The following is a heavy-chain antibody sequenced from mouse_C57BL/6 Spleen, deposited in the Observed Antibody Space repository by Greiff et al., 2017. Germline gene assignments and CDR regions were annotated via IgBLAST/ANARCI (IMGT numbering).Heavy chain of an antibody. D-gene: IGHD1-1*01. Sequence: VQLQQSGAELARPGASVKLSCKASGYTFTSYGISWVKQRPGQGLELIGEIYPRSGNTYYNEKFKGKATLTADKSSSTAYMELRSLTSEDSAVYFCANYGSSYVDYWGQGTSVTVSS. CDR3: ANYGSSYVDY. V-gene: IGHV1-81*01. CDR2: IYPRSGNT. CDR1: GYTFTSYG. J-gene: IGHJ4*01.